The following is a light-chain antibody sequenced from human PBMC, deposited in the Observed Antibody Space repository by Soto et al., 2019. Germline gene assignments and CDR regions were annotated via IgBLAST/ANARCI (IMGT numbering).Light chain of an antibody. CDR2: GAS. J-gene: IGKJ1*01. Sequence: EIVMTQSPATLSVSPGERATLSCRASQSVSSNLAWYQQKPCQAPRLLIYGASTRATGIPATFSGRRSGTDFKLTNRTLQSNYFAVYYCQPYNYWTRKLGQGTKVESK. V-gene: IGKV3-15*01. CDR3: QPYNYWTRK. CDR1: QSVSSN.